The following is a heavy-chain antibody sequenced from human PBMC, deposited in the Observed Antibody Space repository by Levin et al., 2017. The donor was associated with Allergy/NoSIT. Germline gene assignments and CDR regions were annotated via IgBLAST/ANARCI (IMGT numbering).Heavy chain of an antibody. CDR1: GYRFANYW. V-gene: IGHV5-51*01. CDR2: IYPGDSDT. D-gene: IGHD6-6*01. J-gene: IGHJ4*02. Sequence: KTGGSLRLSCKASGYRFANYWIGWVRQMPGKGLEWMGIIYPGDSDTRYNSSFEGQVTISADESIATAYLQWSFLKASDSGMYYCARHSSPGATSLYHNDYWGQGTLVTVSS. CDR3: ARHSSPGATSLYHNDY.